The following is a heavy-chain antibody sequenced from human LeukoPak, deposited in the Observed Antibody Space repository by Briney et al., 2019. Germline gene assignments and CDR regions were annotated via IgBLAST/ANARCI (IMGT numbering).Heavy chain of an antibody. CDR2: ISSNGGYI. Sequence: GGSLRLSXAGSGFSFSTYALHWVRQAPGKGLEYVSGISSNGGYIYYSNSVKGRFTISRDNSKNTVYLQMGSLRAEDMAVYYCARGRKSGTYKYYFDYWGQGTLVTVSS. CDR1: GFSFSTYA. D-gene: IGHD1-26*01. J-gene: IGHJ4*02. CDR3: ARGRKSGTYKYYFDY. V-gene: IGHV3-64*01.